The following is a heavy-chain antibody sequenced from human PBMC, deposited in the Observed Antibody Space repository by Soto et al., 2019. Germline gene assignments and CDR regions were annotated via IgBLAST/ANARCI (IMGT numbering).Heavy chain of an antibody. CDR1: GFDLTSSR. V-gene: IGHV3-21*01. J-gene: IGHJ6*02. CDR2: ISGSGKDT. D-gene: IGHD6-6*01. CDR3: ARVHLVAVSAYYCAMDV. Sequence: GESLKTSCVASGFDLTSSRMSWGRQAPGKGLEWVAAISGSGKDTFYRHSVKGRFAISRDSAGTSLFLHMDSVKVEDTAVYHCARVHLVAVSAYYCAMDVWGPGTAVTVSS.